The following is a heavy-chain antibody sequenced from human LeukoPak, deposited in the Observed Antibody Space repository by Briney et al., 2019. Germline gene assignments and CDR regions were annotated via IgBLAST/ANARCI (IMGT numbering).Heavy chain of an antibody. CDR3: ARGQYGSGSYFYYYYYYMDV. V-gene: IGHV4-4*02. Sequence: SETLSLTCAVSGGSISSSNWWSWVRQPPGKGLEWIGEIYHSGSTNYNPSLKSRVTKSVDKSKYQFSLKLSSVPAADTAVYYCARGQYGSGSYFYYYYYYMDVWGKGTTVTVSS. J-gene: IGHJ6*03. D-gene: IGHD3-10*01. CDR2: IYHSGST. CDR1: GGSISSSNW.